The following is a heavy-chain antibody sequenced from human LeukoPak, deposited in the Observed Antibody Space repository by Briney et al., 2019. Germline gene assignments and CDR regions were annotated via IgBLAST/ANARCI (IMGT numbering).Heavy chain of an antibody. CDR2: INPSGGST. V-gene: IGHV1-46*01. CDR3: ARDPGPADDSSAYCFDY. CDR1: GYTFTSYY. J-gene: IGHJ4*02. Sequence: ASVKVSFKASGYTFTSYYMYWVRRAPGQGLEWMGIINPSGGSTSYAQKFQGRVTMTRDTSTSTVYLELSSLRSEDTAVYFCARDPGPADDSSAYCFDYWGQGTLVTVSS. D-gene: IGHD3-22*01.